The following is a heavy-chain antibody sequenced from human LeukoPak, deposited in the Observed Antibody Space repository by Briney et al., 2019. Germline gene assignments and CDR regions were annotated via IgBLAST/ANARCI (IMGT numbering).Heavy chain of an antibody. CDR2: ISSSSSII. Sequence: GGSLRLSCAASGFTFSRYSMNSVRQAPGKGLEWGSYISSSSSIIDYAKSVKGRFTITRDNAKNTLNLQMTSVRGEDTAVYYCARFYSSSSVGFDYWGQGNLVTVSS. CDR3: ARFYSSSSVGFDY. J-gene: IGHJ4*02. CDR1: GFTFSRYS. D-gene: IGHD6-6*01. V-gene: IGHV3-48*01.